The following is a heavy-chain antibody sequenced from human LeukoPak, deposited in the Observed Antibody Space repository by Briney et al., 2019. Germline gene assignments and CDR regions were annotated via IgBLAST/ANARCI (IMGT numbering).Heavy chain of an antibody. D-gene: IGHD6-13*01. Sequence: SETLSLTCTVSGGSISTYYWSWIRQPPGKGLEWIGYIYYSGSTNYNPSLKSRVTISVDTSKNQLSLKLTSVTAADTALYYCARSRGYFDYWGPGTLVTVSS. CDR2: IYYSGST. V-gene: IGHV4-59*01. CDR1: GGSISTYY. J-gene: IGHJ4*02. CDR3: ARSRGYFDY.